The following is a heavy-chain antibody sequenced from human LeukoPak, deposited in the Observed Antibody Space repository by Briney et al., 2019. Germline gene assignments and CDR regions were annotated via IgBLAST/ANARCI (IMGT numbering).Heavy chain of an antibody. D-gene: IGHD1-20*01. CDR2: ISSSGGST. V-gene: IGHV3-23*01. Sequence: PGGSLRLSCATSGFTFSSYAMSWVCQAPGKGLEWVSAISSSGGSTDYADSVKGRFTISRDNSKNTLYLQMKSLRAEDTAVYYCAKKMSITAASQVDYWGQGTLVTVSS. J-gene: IGHJ4*02. CDR3: AKKMSITAASQVDY. CDR1: GFTFSSYA.